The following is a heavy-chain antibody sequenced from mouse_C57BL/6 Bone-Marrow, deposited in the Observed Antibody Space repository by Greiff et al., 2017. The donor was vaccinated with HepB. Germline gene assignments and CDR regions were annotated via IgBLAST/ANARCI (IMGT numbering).Heavy chain of an antibody. V-gene: IGHV1-62-2*01. CDR2: FYPGSGSI. D-gene: IGHD1-1*01. CDR3: ARGSSLYYAMDY. J-gene: IGHJ4*01. Sequence: QVQLKQSGAELVKPGASVKLSCKASGYTFTEYTIHWVKQRSGQGLEWIGWFYPGSGSIKYNEKFKDKATLTVDKSSSTAYMQLSSLTSEDSAVYYCARGSSLYYAMDYWGQGTSVTVSS. CDR1: GYTFTEYT.